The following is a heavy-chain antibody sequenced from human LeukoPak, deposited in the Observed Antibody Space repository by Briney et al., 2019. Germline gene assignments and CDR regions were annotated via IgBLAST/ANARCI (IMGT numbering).Heavy chain of an antibody. CDR3: ARVSVVGYSYGFPYYFDY. CDR2: ISYDGSNK. CDR1: GFTFSSYA. J-gene: IGHJ4*02. Sequence: GGSLRLSCAASGFTFSSYAMHWVRQAPGKGLEWVAVISYDGSNKYYADSVKGRFTISRDNSKNTLYLQMNSLRAEDTAVYYCARVSVVGYSYGFPYYFDYWGQGTLVTVSS. V-gene: IGHV3-30*04. D-gene: IGHD5-18*01.